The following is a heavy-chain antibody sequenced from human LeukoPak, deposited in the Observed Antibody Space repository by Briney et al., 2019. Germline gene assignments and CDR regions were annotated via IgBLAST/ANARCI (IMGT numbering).Heavy chain of an antibody. Sequence: GGSLRLSCAASGFSFNTYGMHWVRQAPGKGLEWVAVISYDGSNKYYGDSVKGRFTISRDNSKNTLYLQMNSLRAEDTAVYYCARDSAGCRGCAFDIWGQGTVVTVSS. J-gene: IGHJ3*02. CDR1: GFSFNTYG. V-gene: IGHV3-30*03. CDR2: ISYDGSNK. CDR3: ARDSAGCRGCAFDI. D-gene: IGHD2-2*01.